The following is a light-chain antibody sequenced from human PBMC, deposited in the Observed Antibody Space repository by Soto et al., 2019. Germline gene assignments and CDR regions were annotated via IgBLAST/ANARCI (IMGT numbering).Light chain of an antibody. CDR3: SSYAGSNNFVV. Sequence: QSDLTQPPSASGSPGQSVTISCTGTSSDVGGYNYVSWYQQYPGKAPKLMIYEVSKRPSGVPDRFSGSKSGNTASLTVSGLQAEDEADYYCSSYAGSNNFVVFGGGTKLTVL. CDR1: SSDVGGYNY. V-gene: IGLV2-8*01. CDR2: EVS. J-gene: IGLJ2*01.